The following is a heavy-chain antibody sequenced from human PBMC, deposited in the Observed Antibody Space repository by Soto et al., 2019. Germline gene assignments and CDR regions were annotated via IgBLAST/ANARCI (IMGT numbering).Heavy chain of an antibody. CDR2: RWYDGSNK. CDR3: ARDQCSSTSCYYFDY. CDR1: GFTFSSYG. V-gene: IGHV3-33*01. Sequence: QVQLVESGGGVVQPGRSLRLSCAASGFTFSSYGMHWVRQAPGKGLEWVAVRWYDGSNKYYADSVKGRFTISRDNSKNTLYLQMNSLRAEDTAVYYCARDQCSSTSCYYFDYWGQGTLVTVSS. J-gene: IGHJ4*02. D-gene: IGHD2-2*01.